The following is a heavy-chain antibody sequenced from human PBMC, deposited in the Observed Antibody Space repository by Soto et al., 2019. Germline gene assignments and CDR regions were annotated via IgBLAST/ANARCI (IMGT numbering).Heavy chain of an antibody. Sequence: PGESLKISCKGSGYSFTRYWIGWVRQIPGKGLEWMGIIYPGDSETRYSPSFQGQVTVSADKSTSTAYLQWSSLKASDTAMYYCARHYQENYDNSGYQYFDYWGQGTLVTVSS. CDR2: IYPGDSET. CDR1: GYSFTRYW. D-gene: IGHD3-22*01. J-gene: IGHJ4*02. CDR3: ARHYQENYDNSGYQYFDY. V-gene: IGHV5-51*01.